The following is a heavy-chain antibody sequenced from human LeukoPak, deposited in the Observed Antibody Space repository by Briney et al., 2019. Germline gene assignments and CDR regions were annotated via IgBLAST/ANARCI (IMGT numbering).Heavy chain of an antibody. J-gene: IGHJ4*02. CDR3: ARDAIPYYDFWSGYYKTFDY. CDR1: GFTFSSYG. Sequence: PGGSLRLSCAASGFTFSSYGMHWVRQAPGKGLEWVAVIWYDGSNKYYADSVKGRFTISRDNSKNTLYLQMNSLRAEDTAVYYCARDAIPYYDFWSGYYKTFDYWGQGTLVTVSS. CDR2: IWYDGSNK. D-gene: IGHD3-3*01. V-gene: IGHV3-33*08.